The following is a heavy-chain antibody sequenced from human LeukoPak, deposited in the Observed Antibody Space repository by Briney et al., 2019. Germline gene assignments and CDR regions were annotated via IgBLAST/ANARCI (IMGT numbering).Heavy chain of an antibody. D-gene: IGHD3-3*01. Sequence: GGSLRLSCAASGFTFSSYSMNWVRQAPGKGLEWASSISSSSSYIYYADSVKGRFTISRDNAKNSLYLQMNSLRAEDTAVYYCARDVNYDFWSGRDYWGQGTLVTVSS. CDR2: ISSSSSYI. V-gene: IGHV3-21*01. CDR1: GFTFSSYS. CDR3: ARDVNYDFWSGRDY. J-gene: IGHJ4*02.